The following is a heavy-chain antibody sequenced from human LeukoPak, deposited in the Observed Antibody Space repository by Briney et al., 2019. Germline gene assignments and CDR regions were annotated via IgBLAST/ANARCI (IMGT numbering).Heavy chain of an antibody. CDR1: GYTFTGYY. J-gene: IGHJ6*03. D-gene: IGHD3-3*01. V-gene: IGHV1-2*02. Sequence: GASVKVSCKASGYTFTGYYMHWVRQAPGQGLEWMGWINPNSGGTNYAQKLQGRVTMTTDTSTSTAYMELRSLRSDDTAVYYCARVNIKGHHYDFWSGYLRPYYYYYYMDVWGKGTTVTVSS. CDR3: ARVNIKGHHYDFWSGYLRPYYYYYYMDV. CDR2: INPNSGGT.